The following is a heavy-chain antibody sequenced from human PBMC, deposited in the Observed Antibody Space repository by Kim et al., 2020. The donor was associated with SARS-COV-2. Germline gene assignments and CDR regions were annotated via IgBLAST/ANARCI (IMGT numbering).Heavy chain of an antibody. V-gene: IGHV3-43*02. J-gene: IGHJ3*02. D-gene: IGHD3-3*01. CDR2: ISGDGGST. CDR3: AKIKGRFLEWDAFDI. CDR1: GFTFDDYA. Sequence: GGSLRLSCAASGFTFDDYAMHWVRQAPGKGLEWVSLISGDGGSTYYADSVKGRFTISRDNSKNSLYLQMNSLRTEDTALYYCAKIKGRFLEWDAFDIWGQGTMVTVSS.